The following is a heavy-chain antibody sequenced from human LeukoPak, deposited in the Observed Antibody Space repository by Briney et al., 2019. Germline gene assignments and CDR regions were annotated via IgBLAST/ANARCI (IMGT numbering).Heavy chain of an antibody. J-gene: IGHJ4*02. Sequence: SVKVSCKASGGTFISYAISWVRQAPGQGLEWMGGITPIFGTANYAQKFQGRVTITADESTSTAYMELSSLRSEDTAVFYCARTGSSRWHGDHYYFDYWGQGTLVTVSS. V-gene: IGHV1-69*13. D-gene: IGHD6-13*01. CDR3: ARTGSSRWHGDHYYFDY. CDR1: GGTFISYA. CDR2: ITPIFGTA.